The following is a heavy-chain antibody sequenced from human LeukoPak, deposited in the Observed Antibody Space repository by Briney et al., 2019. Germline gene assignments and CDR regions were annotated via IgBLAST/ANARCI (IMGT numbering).Heavy chain of an antibody. CDR1: GGSISSYY. Sequence: SETLSLTCTVSGGSISSYYWSWIRQPPRKGLEWIGYIYYSGSTNYNPSLKSRVTISVDTSKNQFSLKLSSVTAADTAVYYCARDGAARPPDAFDIWGQGTMVTVSS. J-gene: IGHJ3*02. D-gene: IGHD6-6*01. CDR2: IYYSGST. CDR3: ARDGAARPPDAFDI. V-gene: IGHV4-59*01.